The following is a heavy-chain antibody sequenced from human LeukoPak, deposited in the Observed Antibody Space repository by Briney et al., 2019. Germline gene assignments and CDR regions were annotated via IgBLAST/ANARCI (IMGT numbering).Heavy chain of an antibody. V-gene: IGHV4-59*01. CDR2: IYYSGST. J-gene: IGHJ4*02. Sequence: SETLSLTCTVSGGSISSYYWSWIRQPPGKGLEWIGYIYYSGSTNYNPPLKSRVTISVDTSKNQFSLKLSSVTAADTAVYYCARDGSGSYYRGISGYFDYWGQGTLVTVSS. CDR1: GGSISSYY. D-gene: IGHD3-10*01. CDR3: ARDGSGSYYRGISGYFDY.